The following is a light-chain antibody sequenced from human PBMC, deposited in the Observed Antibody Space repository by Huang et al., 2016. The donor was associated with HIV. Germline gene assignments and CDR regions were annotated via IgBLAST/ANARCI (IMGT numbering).Light chain of an antibody. CDR3: QQASSFPLT. CDR1: QDISSW. J-gene: IGKJ4*01. Sequence: DIQMTQSPSSVSASVGARVVITCRASQDISSWVAWYQQRPGKAPELIIFDASTLQNGIPARFSGSGSGTDFVLTISSLQPEDFATYYCQQASSFPLTFGGGTKVEIK. V-gene: IGKV1-12*01. CDR2: DAS.